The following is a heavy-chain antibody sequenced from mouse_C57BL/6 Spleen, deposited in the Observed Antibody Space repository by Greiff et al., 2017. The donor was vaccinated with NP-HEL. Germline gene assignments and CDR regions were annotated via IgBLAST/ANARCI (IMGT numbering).Heavy chain of an antibody. Sequence: QQSCKASGYTFTSYWLHWVKQRPIQGLEWIGNIDPSASETHYNKKCKDKATLAVDNSSNTAYMQLSNLTSEDSAVYYCARGNWDAWFAYWGQGTLVTVSA. D-gene: IGHD4-1*01. CDR3: ARGNWDAWFAY. CDR2: IDPSASET. V-gene: IGHV1-52*01. J-gene: IGHJ3*01. CDR1: GYTFTSYW.